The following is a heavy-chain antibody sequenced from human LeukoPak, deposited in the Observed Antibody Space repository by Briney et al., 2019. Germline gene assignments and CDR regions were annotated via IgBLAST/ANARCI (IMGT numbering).Heavy chain of an antibody. J-gene: IGHJ6*02. D-gene: IGHD2-15*01. Sequence: SVKVSCKASGYTFTDENIIWVRQAPGQGLEWMGGIIPIFGTANYAQKFQGRVTITADESTSTAYMELSSLRSEDTAVYYCASRGLGYCSGGSCYSTGTGHYYYYYGMDVWGQGTTVTVSS. V-gene: IGHV1-69*13. CDR1: GYTFTDEN. CDR2: IIPIFGTA. CDR3: ASRGLGYCSGGSCYSTGTGHYYYYYGMDV.